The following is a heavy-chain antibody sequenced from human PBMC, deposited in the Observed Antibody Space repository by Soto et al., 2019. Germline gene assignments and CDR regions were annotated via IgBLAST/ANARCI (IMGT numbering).Heavy chain of an antibody. J-gene: IGHJ5*02. CDR2: IYHSGST. CDR1: GGSISSGGYS. Sequence: PSETLSLTCAVSGGSISSGGYSWSWIRQPPGKGLEWIGYIYHSGSTYYNPSLKSRVTISVDRSKNQFSLKLSSVTAADTAAYYCARGYCSGGSCYRAPYNWFDPWGQGTLVTVSS. V-gene: IGHV4-30-2*01. CDR3: ARGYCSGGSCYRAPYNWFDP. D-gene: IGHD2-15*01.